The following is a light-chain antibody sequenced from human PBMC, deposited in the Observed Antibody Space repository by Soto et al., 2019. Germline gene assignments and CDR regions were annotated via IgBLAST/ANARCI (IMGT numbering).Light chain of an antibody. J-gene: IGLJ1*01. CDR1: SSNVGGYNY. Sequence: QSARTQPASVSGSPGQSITISCNGTSSNVGGYNYVSWYQQHPGIAPKLLIYGVTNRPSGVSPRFSGSKSGNTASLTISGLQAEDEADYHCSSYTSASTLLYLFGTGTKLTVL. V-gene: IGLV2-14*01. CDR2: GVT. CDR3: SSYTSASTLLYL.